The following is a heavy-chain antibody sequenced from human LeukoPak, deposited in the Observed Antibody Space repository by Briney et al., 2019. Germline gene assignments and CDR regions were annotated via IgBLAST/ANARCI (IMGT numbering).Heavy chain of an antibody. J-gene: IGHJ4*02. V-gene: IGHV4-34*01. CDR1: GGSFSGYY. Sequence: KPSETLSLTCAVYGGSFSGYYWSWIRQPPGKGLEWIGEINHSGRTNYNPSLKSRVTISVDTSKNQFSLKLSSVTAADTAVYYCARDSSSWTLSTFDYWGQGTLVTVSS. D-gene: IGHD6-13*01. CDR3: ARDSSSWTLSTFDY. CDR2: INHSGRT.